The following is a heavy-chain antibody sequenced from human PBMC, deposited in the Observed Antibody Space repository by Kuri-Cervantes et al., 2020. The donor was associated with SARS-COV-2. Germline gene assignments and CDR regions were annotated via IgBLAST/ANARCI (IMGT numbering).Heavy chain of an antibody. J-gene: IGHJ5*02. Sequence: GESLKISCVASGFIFDKSAMRWVRQAPGKGLEWVSIIYSGAGRAYYADSVKGRFTISRDNSKNTLYLQMNSLRAEDTAVYYCAKDGLRGGGWFDPWGQGTRVTVSS. V-gene: IGHV3-23*03. CDR1: GFIFDKSA. CDR3: AKDGLRGGGWFDP. CDR2: IYSGAGRA. D-gene: IGHD3-10*01.